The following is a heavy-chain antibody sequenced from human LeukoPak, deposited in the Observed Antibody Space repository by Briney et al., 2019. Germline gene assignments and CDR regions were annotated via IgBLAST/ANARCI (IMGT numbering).Heavy chain of an antibody. CDR3: ARDERLLSFLK. CDR2: ISGSSSTI. V-gene: IGHV3-48*01. J-gene: IGHJ4*02. CDR1: GFTFSSYG. Sequence: GGSLRLSCEAAGFTFSSYGMNWVRQAPGKGLEWVSYISGSSSTIYYADSVKGRFTISRDNSKNTLYLQMNSLRAEDTAIYYCARDERLLSFLKWGQGTLVTVYS. D-gene: IGHD3-3*01.